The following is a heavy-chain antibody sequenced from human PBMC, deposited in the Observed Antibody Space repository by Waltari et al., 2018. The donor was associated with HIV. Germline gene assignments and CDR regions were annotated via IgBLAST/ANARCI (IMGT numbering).Heavy chain of an antibody. Sequence: QVQLVESGGGVVQPGKSLRLCCAASGFSFSNFGIHSVRQAPGKGLDWVAVRSFDGRNEYYADSVKGRFTISRDNSKNTVYLQMNSLRADDTAVYYCAKEGWELLQFGYYFDYWGQGTLVTVSS. V-gene: IGHV3-30*18. CDR2: RSFDGRNE. J-gene: IGHJ4*02. D-gene: IGHD1-26*01. CDR3: AKEGWELLQFGYYFDY. CDR1: GFSFSNFG.